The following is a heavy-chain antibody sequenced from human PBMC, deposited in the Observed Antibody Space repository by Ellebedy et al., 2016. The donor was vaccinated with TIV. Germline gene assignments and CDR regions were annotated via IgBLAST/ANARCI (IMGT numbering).Heavy chain of an antibody. CDR2: IKQDASEE. V-gene: IGHV3-7*01. D-gene: IGHD3-10*01. J-gene: IGHJ4*02. CDR3: VRDRAGYGIDY. CDR1: GFPLSSYW. Sequence: PGGSLRLSCAASGFPLSSYWMSWVRQAPGKGPEWVANIKQDASEEYYVDSVKGRFTISRDNAKNSLSLQMNSLRAEDTAVYYCVRDRAGYGIDYWGQGTLVTVSS.